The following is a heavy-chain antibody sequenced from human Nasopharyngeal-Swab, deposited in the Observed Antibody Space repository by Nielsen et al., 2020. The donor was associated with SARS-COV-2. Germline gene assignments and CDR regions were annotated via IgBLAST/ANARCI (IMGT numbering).Heavy chain of an antibody. V-gene: IGHV5-51*01. CDR2: IYPGDSDT. CDR3: ARHSLRFGGFDY. Sequence: GGSLRLSCKGSGSSFTSYWIGWVRQMPGKGLEWMGIIYPGDSDTRYSPSFQGQVTISADKSISTAYLQWSSLKASDTAMYYCARHSLRFGGFDYWGQGTLVTVSS. CDR1: GSSFTSYW. D-gene: IGHD3-10*01. J-gene: IGHJ4*02.